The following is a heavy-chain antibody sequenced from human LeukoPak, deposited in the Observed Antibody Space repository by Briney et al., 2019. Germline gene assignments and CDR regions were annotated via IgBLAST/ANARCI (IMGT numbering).Heavy chain of an antibody. J-gene: IGHJ4*02. Sequence: PGGSLRLSCAPSAFTFSDYYMSWIRQAPGKGLEWVSYISSSGSNIYYAVSVRGRFTISRDNAKNSLYLQMISLRAEDTAVYYCARDPVEISYDYWGQGTLVTVTS. CDR1: AFTFSDYY. CDR3: ARDPVEISYDY. CDR2: ISSSGSNI. V-gene: IGHV3-11*04. D-gene: IGHD5-24*01.